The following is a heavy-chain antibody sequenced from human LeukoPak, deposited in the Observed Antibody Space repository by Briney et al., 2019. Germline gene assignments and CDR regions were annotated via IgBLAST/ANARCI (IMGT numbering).Heavy chain of an antibody. CDR2: IRSKANSYAT. CDR1: GFTFSGSA. D-gene: IGHD3-22*01. J-gene: IGHJ6*03. CDR3: TRNSFYYYDSSGYYYEPDYYYYYYYMDV. Sequence: GGSLRLSCAASGFTFSGSAMHWLRQASGKGLEWVGRIRSKANSYATAYAASVKGRFTISRDDSKNTAYLQMNSLKTEDTAVYYCTRNSFYYYDSSGYYYEPDYYYYYYYMDVWGKGTTVTVSS. V-gene: IGHV3-73*01.